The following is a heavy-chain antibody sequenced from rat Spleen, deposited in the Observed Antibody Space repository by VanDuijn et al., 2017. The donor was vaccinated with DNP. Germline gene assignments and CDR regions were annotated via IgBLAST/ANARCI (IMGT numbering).Heavy chain of an antibody. CDR2: IQSGGST. V-gene: IGHV2-1*01. Sequence: QVQLKESGPGLVQPSQTLSLTCTVSGFSLTTNAVHWVRQPPGKGLEWMGRIQSGGSTYYNSGLKSRLSINRDTSKSQVFLQMDSLQDEDSAIYFCTTGGTYIYPFTYWGQGTLVTVSS. CDR1: GFSLTTNA. CDR3: TTGGTYIYPFTY. J-gene: IGHJ3*01. D-gene: IGHD1-2*01.